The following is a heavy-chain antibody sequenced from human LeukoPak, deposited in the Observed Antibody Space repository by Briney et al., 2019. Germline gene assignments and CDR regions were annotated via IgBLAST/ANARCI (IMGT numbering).Heavy chain of an antibody. V-gene: IGHV3-33*08. Sequence: GGSLRLSCAASGFTFSNYGMHWVRQAPGKGLEWVAVTWYGGSNKNYADSVRGRFTISRDDSKNTVYLQMNSLRAEDTAVYYCVRDSGNYHDCSRTSCYLGYWGQGTLVTVTS. CDR1: GFTFSNYG. D-gene: IGHD2-2*01. CDR2: TWYGGSNK. CDR3: VRDSGNYHDCSRTSCYLGY. J-gene: IGHJ4*02.